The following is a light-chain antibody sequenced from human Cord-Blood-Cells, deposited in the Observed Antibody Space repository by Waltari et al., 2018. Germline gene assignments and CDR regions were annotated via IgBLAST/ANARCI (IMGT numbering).Light chain of an antibody. Sequence: DIVMTQSPLSLSVTPGQPASISCKSSQSLLHSNGNNYLYWYLQKPGQPPQLLIYLGSNRFSGVPDRFSGSGSGTDFTLKISRVEAEDVGVYYCMQALQPPLTFGQGTRLEIK. CDR1: QSLLHSNGNNY. J-gene: IGKJ5*01. CDR3: MQALQPPLT. CDR2: LGS. V-gene: IGKV2D-29*01.